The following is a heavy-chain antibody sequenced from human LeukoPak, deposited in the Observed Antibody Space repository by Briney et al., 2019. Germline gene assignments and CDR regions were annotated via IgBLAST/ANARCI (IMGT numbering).Heavy chain of an antibody. CDR1: GITFSTIG. CDR2: ISKSGGST. CDR3: ANVVGGY. D-gene: IGHD2-21*01. Sequence: QPGGSLRLSCVVSGITFSTIGVSWVRQAPGKGLEWVSIISKSGGSTYYAGSVQGRFTISRDNSKDTLYLQMNSLRAEDTAVYYCANVVGGYWGQGTLVTVSS. J-gene: IGHJ4*02. V-gene: IGHV3-23*01.